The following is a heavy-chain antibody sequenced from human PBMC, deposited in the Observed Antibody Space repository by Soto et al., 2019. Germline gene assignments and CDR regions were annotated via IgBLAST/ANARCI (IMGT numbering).Heavy chain of an antibody. J-gene: IGHJ5*02. V-gene: IGHV5-51*01. CDR1: GYSFTNCW. CDR2: IYPDDSDT. Sequence: GESLKISCEVSGYSFTNCWIGWVRQMPGKGLEWMGMIYPDDSDTKYSPSFQGQVTFSADKSINTAYLQWSSLKASDTAIYYCARLEWLSLAAWFDPWGQGTLVTVSS. CDR3: ARLEWLSLAAWFDP. D-gene: IGHD3-3*01.